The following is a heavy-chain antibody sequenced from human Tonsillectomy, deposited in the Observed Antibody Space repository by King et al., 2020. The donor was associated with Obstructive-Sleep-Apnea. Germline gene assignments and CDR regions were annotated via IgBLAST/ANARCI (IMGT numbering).Heavy chain of an antibody. D-gene: IGHD5-18*01. CDR1: GGSISSSSYY. CDR3: ARDGDTAMAYYFDY. Sequence: LQLQESGPGLVKPSETLSLTCTVSGGSISSSSYYWGWIRQPPGKGLEWIGSIYYIGSTYYNPSLKSRVTISVDTSKNQFSLKLSSVTAADTAVYYCARDGDTAMAYYFDYWGQGTLVTVSS. V-gene: IGHV4-39*07. J-gene: IGHJ4*02. CDR2: IYYIGST.